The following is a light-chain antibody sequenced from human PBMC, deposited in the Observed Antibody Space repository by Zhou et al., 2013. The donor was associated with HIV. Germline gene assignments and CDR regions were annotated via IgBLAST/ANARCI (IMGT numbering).Light chain of an antibody. J-gene: IGKJ4*01. V-gene: IGKV1-NL1*01. Sequence: DIQMTQSPSSLSASVGDRVTITCRTSQGITNALAWYQQKPGKAPRLLLFAASTLESGVPSRFSGSGSGTDYTLTIASLQPEDFATYYCQQYYSPPYTFGGGTKVAIK. CDR2: AAS. CDR3: QQYYSPPYT. CDR1: QGITNA.